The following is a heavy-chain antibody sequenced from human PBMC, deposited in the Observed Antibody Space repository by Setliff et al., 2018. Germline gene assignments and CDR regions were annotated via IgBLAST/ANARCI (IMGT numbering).Heavy chain of an antibody. CDR1: GFTFSNAW. CDR2: IKTKGDGGTR. Sequence: KAGGSLRLSCAASGFTFSNAWMSWVRQSPGKGLEWVGLIKTKGDGGTRDYAAPVEGRFTISRDDSKNTVYLQMNSLKIEESGVYYCTTGQFCFNGVCYPSLYHYMDVWGKGTTVTVSS. V-gene: IGHV3-15*05. CDR3: TTGQFCFNGVCYPSLYHYMDV. D-gene: IGHD2-8*01. J-gene: IGHJ6*03.